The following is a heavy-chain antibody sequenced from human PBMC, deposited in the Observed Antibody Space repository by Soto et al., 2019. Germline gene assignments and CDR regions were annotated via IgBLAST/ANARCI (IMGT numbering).Heavy chain of an antibody. V-gene: IGHV4-34*01. Sequence: SETLSLTCAVYGGSFSGYYWSWIRQPPGKGLEWIGEINHSGSTNYNPSLKSRVTISVDTSKNQFSLKLSSVTAADTAVYYWARVSLRNYDSSGHTDDYWGQGTLVTVSS. CDR2: INHSGST. D-gene: IGHD3-22*01. CDR3: ARVSLRNYDSSGHTDDY. CDR1: GGSFSGYY. J-gene: IGHJ4*02.